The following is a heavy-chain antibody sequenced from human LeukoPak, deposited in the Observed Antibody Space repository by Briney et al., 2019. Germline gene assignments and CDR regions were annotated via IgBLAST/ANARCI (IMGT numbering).Heavy chain of an antibody. CDR2: IYYSGST. CDR3: ARDQGGLDY. Sequence: PSETLSLTCAVSGGSISSGGYSWSWIRQHPGKGLEWIGYIYYSGSTYYNPSLKSRVTISVDTSKNQFSLKLSSVTAADTAVYYCARDQGGLDYWGQGTLVTVSS. CDR1: GGSISSGGYS. J-gene: IGHJ4*02. V-gene: IGHV4-31*11.